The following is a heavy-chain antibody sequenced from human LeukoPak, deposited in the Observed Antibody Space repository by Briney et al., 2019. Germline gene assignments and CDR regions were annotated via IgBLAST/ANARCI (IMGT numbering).Heavy chain of an antibody. CDR1: GFTFSSYA. Sequence: GGSLRLSCAASGFTFSSYAMSWVRQAPGKGLEWVSAISGSGGSTYYADSVKGRFTISRDNSKNTLYLQMNSLRAEDTAVYYCALPPGSGSYFKFGYWGQGTLVTVSS. V-gene: IGHV3-23*01. D-gene: IGHD3-10*01. CDR3: ALPPGSGSYFKFGY. CDR2: ISGSGGST. J-gene: IGHJ4*02.